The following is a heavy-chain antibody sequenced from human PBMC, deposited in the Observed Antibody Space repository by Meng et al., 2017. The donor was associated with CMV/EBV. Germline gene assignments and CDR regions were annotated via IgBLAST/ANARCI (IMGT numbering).Heavy chain of an antibody. D-gene: IGHD6-6*01. CDR3: ARVNSSSFGYYYYGMDV. CDR2: IIPIFGTA. V-gene: IGHV1-69*05. Sequence: SVKVSCKASGDTFSSYAISWVRQAPGQGLEWMGGIIPIFGTANYAQKFQGRVTITTDESTSTAYMELSSLRSEDTAVYYCARVNSSSFGYYYYGMDVWGQGTTVTVSS. CDR1: GDTFSSYA. J-gene: IGHJ6*02.